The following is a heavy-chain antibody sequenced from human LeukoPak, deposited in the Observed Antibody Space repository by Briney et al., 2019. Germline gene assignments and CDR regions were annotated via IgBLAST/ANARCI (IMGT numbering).Heavy chain of an antibody. V-gene: IGHV4-39*07. D-gene: IGHD3-9*01. Sequence: SETLSLTCTVSGGSISSSSYYWGWIRQPPGKGLEWIGSIYYSGSTYYNPSLKSRVTISVDTSKNQFSLKLSSVTAADTAVYYCARAPLRYFDYHYFDYWGQGTLVTVSS. CDR1: GGSISSSSYY. J-gene: IGHJ4*02. CDR2: IYYSGST. CDR3: ARAPLRYFDYHYFDY.